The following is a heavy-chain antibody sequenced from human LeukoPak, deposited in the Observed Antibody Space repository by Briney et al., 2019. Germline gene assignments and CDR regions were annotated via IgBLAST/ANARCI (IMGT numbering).Heavy chain of an antibody. CDR1: GFTFSSYG. D-gene: IGHD3-10*01. J-gene: IGHJ4*02. Sequence: GGSLRLSCAASGFTFSSYGMHWVRQAPGKGLEWVAFIRYDGSNKYYADSVKGRFTISRDNSKNTLYLQMNSLRAEDTAVYYCAKEEITMARAPALYDYWGQGTLATVSS. CDR3: AKEEITMARAPALYDY. CDR2: IRYDGSNK. V-gene: IGHV3-30*02.